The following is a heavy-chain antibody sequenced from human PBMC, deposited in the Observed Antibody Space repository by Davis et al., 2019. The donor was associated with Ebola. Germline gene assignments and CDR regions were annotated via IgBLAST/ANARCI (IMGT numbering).Heavy chain of an antibody. CDR3: ARGHSYGSMVYGMDV. CDR1: GDSLRGYY. Sequence: MPSETLSLTCAVYGDSLRGYYWTWIRQPPGEGLEWIGEIIHSGSTNYNPSLKSRVTISVDTSKNQFSLKLSSVTAADTAMYYCARGHSYGSMVYGMDVWGQGTTVTVSS. CDR2: IIHSGST. D-gene: IGHD5-18*01. J-gene: IGHJ6*02. V-gene: IGHV4-34*12.